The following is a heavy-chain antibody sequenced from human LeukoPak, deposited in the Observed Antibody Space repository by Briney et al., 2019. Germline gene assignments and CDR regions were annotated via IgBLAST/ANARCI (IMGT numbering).Heavy chain of an antibody. J-gene: IGHJ4*02. Sequence: GRSLRLSCAASGFTFSSYGMHWVRQAPGKGLEWVALIWYDGSNKYYADSVKGRFTISRDNANNTLYLQMNSLRAEDTAVYYCARSGRGYNDSLDHWGQGDLVTVSS. CDR2: IWYDGSNK. CDR1: GFTFSSYG. CDR3: ARSGRGYNDSLDH. D-gene: IGHD3-22*01. V-gene: IGHV3-33*01.